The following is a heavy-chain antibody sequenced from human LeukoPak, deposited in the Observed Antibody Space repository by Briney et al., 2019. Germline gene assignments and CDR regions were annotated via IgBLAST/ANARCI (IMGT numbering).Heavy chain of an antibody. Sequence: GGSLRLSCAASGFIFSDYRMNWVRQAPGKGLEWLAYISSSTGSTTYYADSVTGRFSISRDNAQKSLYLQMNSLRDEDSAVYYCARDAVAAPPNGGWGYYYSFGLDVWGQGTTVTVSS. CDR3: ARDAVAAPPNGGWGYYYSFGLDV. CDR2: ISSSTGSTT. D-gene: IGHD2-8*01. CDR1: GFIFSDYR. V-gene: IGHV3-48*02. J-gene: IGHJ6*02.